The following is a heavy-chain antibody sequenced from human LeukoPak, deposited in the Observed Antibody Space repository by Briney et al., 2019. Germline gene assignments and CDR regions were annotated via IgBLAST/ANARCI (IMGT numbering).Heavy chain of an antibody. CDR3: AKDGPTFYFDY. J-gene: IGHJ4*02. CDR1: GFTFINYA. V-gene: IGHV3-23*01. Sequence: GGSLRLSCAASGFTFINYAMSWVRQAPGKGLEWVSTISGSGRSTYNADSVKGRFTISGDNSMNTLYLQINSLRAEDTAVYYCAKDGPTFYFDYWGQGTLVTVSS. CDR2: ISGSGRST.